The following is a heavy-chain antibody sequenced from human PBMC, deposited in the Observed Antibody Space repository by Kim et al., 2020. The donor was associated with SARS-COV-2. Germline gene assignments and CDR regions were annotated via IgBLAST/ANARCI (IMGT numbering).Heavy chain of an antibody. CDR3: ARENLLRGGDAFDI. D-gene: IGHD2-15*01. J-gene: IGHJ3*02. Sequence: GGSLRLSCAASGFTFSDYYMSWIRQAPGKGLEWVSYISSSSSYTNYADSVKGRFTISRDNAKNSLYLQMNSLRAEDTAVYYCARENLLRGGDAFDIWGQGTMVTVSS. CDR1: GFTFSDYY. V-gene: IGHV3-11*05. CDR2: ISSSSSYT.